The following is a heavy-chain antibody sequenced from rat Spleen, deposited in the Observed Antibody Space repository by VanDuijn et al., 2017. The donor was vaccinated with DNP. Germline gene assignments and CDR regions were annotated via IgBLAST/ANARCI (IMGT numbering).Heavy chain of an antibody. CDR3: VRRDGYSGDDWFAY. CDR1: GFAFSDYY. D-gene: IGHD1-1*01. J-gene: IGHJ3*01. Sequence: EVQLVESGGGLVRPGRSLKLSCAASGFAFSDYYMAWVRQAPAKGLEWVASISHNGVYTYYRYSVKGRFTISRDHAKSSLYLQMNSLKSEDTAIYYCVRRDGYSGDDWFAYWGQGTLVTVSS. V-gene: IGHV5-20*01. CDR2: ISHNGVYT.